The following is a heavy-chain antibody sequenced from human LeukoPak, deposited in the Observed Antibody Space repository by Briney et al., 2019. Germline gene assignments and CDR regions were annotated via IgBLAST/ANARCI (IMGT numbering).Heavy chain of an antibody. CDR2: ISSSSSYI. J-gene: IGHJ4*02. D-gene: IGHD3-16*01. CDR1: GFTFSSYA. CDR3: ARESQGGLNYFDY. Sequence: PGASLRLSCAASGFTFSSYAMNWVRQAPGKGLEWVSSISSSSSYIYYADSVKGRFTISRDNAKNSLYLQMNSLRAEDTAVYYCARESQGGLNYFDYWGQGTLVTVSS. V-gene: IGHV3-21*01.